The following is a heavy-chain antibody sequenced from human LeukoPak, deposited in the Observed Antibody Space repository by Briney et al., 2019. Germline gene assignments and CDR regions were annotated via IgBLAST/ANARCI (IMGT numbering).Heavy chain of an antibody. CDR2: ISSSSSYT. V-gene: IGHV3-11*05. D-gene: IGHD1-26*01. CDR3: AREGSWFDY. Sequence: GGSLRLSCAASGFTFSDYYMSWIRQAPGKGLEWVSYISSSSSYTNYADSEKGRFTISRDNAKNSLYLQMNSLRAEDTAVYYCAREGSWFDYWGQGTLVTVSS. J-gene: IGHJ4*02. CDR1: GFTFSDYY.